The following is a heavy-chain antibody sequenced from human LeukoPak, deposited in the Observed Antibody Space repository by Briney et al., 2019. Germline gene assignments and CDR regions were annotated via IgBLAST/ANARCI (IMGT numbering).Heavy chain of an antibody. D-gene: IGHD1-1*01. CDR1: GFTVSSNY. V-gene: IGHV3-53*01. CDR2: IYKNAIT. Sequence: GGSLRLSCAASGFTVSSNYMTWVRQAPGKGLEWVSVIYKNAITFHADTVKGRFTISRDNSKNTLYLQMNNLRVEDTAVYYCARDSIIRGKTGACDIWGQGTIVTVSS. CDR3: ARDSIIRGKTGACDI. J-gene: IGHJ3*02.